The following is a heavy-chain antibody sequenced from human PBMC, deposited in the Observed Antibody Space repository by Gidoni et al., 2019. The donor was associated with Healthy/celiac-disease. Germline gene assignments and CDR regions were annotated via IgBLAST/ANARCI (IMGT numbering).Heavy chain of an antibody. D-gene: IGHD2-21*02. CDR2: IYWDDDK. Sequence: QITLKESGPTLVKPTQTLTLTCTFSGFSLITSGVGVGWIRQPPGKALEWLALIYWDDDKRYSPSLKSRPTTPRDTSKNQVVFTMTNMAPVDTAKYSGAHTVSGEYGGGDGPPPGYNWFDPWGQGTLVTVSS. J-gene: IGHJ5*02. CDR1: GFSLITSGVG. V-gene: IGHV2-5*02. CDR3: AHTVSGEYGGGDGPPPGYNWFDP.